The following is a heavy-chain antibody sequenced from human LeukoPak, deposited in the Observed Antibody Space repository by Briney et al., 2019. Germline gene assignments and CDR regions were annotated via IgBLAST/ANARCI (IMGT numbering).Heavy chain of an antibody. D-gene: IGHD3-16*01. CDR2: IYYSGSI. Sequence: SSETLSLTCTVSGGPISNYYWSWVRQPPGKGLEWIGYIYYSGSINYNPSLKSRVTMLVDTSKNQFSLKLRSVTAADTAVYYCARPLHPDDYAAAFDIWGQGTMVTVSS. CDR1: GGPISNYY. V-gene: IGHV4-59*08. J-gene: IGHJ3*02. CDR3: ARPLHPDDYAAAFDI.